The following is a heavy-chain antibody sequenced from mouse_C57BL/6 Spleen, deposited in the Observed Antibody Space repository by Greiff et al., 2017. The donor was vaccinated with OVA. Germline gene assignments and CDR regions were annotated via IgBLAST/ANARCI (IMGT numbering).Heavy chain of an antibody. CDR1: GFTFSDYY. CDR2: INYDGSST. J-gene: IGHJ4*01. Sequence: EVQRVESEGGLVQPGSSMKLSCTASGFTFSDYYMAWVRQVPEKGLEWVANINYDGSSTYYLDSLKSRFIISRDNAKNILYLQMSSLKSEDTATYYCARGDGYYGDYYYAMDYWGQGTSVTVSS. V-gene: IGHV5-16*01. D-gene: IGHD2-3*01. CDR3: ARGDGYYGDYYYAMDY.